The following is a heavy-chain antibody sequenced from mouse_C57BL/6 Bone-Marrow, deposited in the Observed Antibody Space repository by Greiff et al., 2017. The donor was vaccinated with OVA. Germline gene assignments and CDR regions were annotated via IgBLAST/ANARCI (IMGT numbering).Heavy chain of an antibody. V-gene: IGHV1-64*01. CDR1: GYTFTSYW. Sequence: QVQLKQPGAELVKPGASVKLSCKASGYTFTSYWMHWVKQRPGHGIEWIGMIHPNSGSTNYNEKFKSKATLTVDKSSSTAYMQLSILTSEDSAVYYCATGPFAYWGQGTLVTVSA. CDR3: ATGPFAY. CDR2: IHPNSGST. J-gene: IGHJ3*01.